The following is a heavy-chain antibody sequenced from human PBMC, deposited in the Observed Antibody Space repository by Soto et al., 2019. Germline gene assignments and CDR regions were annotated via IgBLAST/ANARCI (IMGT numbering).Heavy chain of an antibody. V-gene: IGHV1-46*01. Sequence: QVQLVQSGAEVKKPGASVKVSCKAFGYTFTSFYMHWVRQAPGQGLEWMGIINPRNGDTTYGQKFQGRVTLTSETSMTTVYMELSRLRSEDTAVYYCARDLTREGDYYDTRGYYFDHWGQGSLVTVSS. J-gene: IGHJ4*02. CDR2: INPRNGDT. CDR3: ARDLTREGDYYDTRGYYFDH. CDR1: GYTFTSFY. D-gene: IGHD3-22*01.